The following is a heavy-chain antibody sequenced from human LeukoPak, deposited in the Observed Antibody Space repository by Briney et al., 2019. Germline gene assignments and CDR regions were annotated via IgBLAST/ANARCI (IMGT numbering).Heavy chain of an antibody. CDR3: ARDLLYYDSSGYSGLSY. CDR1: GFTFSSYG. J-gene: IGHJ4*02. V-gene: IGHV3-33*01. CDR2: IWYDGSNK. Sequence: PGGSLRLSCAASGFTFSSYGMHWVRQAPGKGLEWVAVIWYDGSNKYYADSVKGRFTISRDNSKNTLYLQMNSLRAEDTAVYYCARDLLYYDSSGYSGLSYWGQGILVTVSS. D-gene: IGHD3-22*01.